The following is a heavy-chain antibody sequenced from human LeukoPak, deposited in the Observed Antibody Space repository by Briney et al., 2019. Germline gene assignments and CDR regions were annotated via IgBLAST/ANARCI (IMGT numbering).Heavy chain of an antibody. CDR1: GYTFTSYY. D-gene: IGHD6-19*01. Sequence: ASVTVSCKASGYTFTSYYMHWVRQAPGQGLEWMGIINPSGGSTSYAQKFQGRVTMTRDTSTSTVYMELSSLRSEDTAVYYCARGSGSGWYYYYYGMDVWGQGTTVTVSS. CDR3: ARGSGSGWYYYYYGMDV. J-gene: IGHJ6*02. CDR2: INPSGGST. V-gene: IGHV1-46*01.